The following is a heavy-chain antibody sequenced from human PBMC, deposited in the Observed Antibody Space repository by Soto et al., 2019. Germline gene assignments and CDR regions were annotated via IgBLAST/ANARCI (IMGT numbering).Heavy chain of an antibody. J-gene: IGHJ4*02. CDR1: GFTFKDYS. Sequence: EVQLVESGGDLVQPGGSLRLSCAASGFTFKDYSMTWMRQAPGRGPEWVANIKRDGLEKYYAESVRGRFVISRDDAKNSLYLQLNSLRVEDTAVYYCARHTWWHFDWGKGTLVTVSS. D-gene: IGHD2-8*02. CDR3: ARHTWWHFD. V-gene: IGHV3-7*04. CDR2: IKRDGLEK.